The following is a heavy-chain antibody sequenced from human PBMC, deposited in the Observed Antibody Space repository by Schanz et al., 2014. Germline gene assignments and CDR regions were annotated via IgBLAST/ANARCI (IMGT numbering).Heavy chain of an antibody. J-gene: IGHJ3*02. CDR3: TRSYYDFSWGSYRFRAFDI. Sequence: EVQLVESGGGVVQPGGSLRLSCAVSGFTVSSNHMSWVRQAPGKGLEWVSCTNGDGTNAKYADSVKGRFTISRDNAKKTLSLQMISLRAEDTAIYFCTRSYYDFSWGSYRFRAFDIWGQGTTVIVSS. D-gene: IGHD3-16*02. V-gene: IGHV3-74*02. CDR1: GFTVSSNH. CDR2: TNGDGTNA.